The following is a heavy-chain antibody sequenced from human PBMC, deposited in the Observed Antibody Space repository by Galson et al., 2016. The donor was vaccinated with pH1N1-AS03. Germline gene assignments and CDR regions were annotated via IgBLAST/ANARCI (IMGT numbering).Heavy chain of an antibody. D-gene: IGHD6-19*01. Sequence: PALVKPPQTLTLTCTFSGFSLTTNEMRVGWIRQPPGKALEWLALIYWDDDKRYNTALKSRLTIPKDTSKNQVVLIMTNMDSGDTATYYCAHGVSGCYLDYWGQGTLVTVSS. CDR1: GFSLTTNEMR. CDR3: AHGVSGCYLDY. J-gene: IGHJ4*02. CDR2: IYWDDDK. V-gene: IGHV2-5*08.